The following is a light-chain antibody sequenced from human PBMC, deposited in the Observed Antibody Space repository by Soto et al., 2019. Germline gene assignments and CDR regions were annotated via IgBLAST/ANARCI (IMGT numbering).Light chain of an antibody. Sequence: SYELTQPPSVSVAPGKTAKITCGGSNIGSKSVHWYQQKLGQAPVLVIYYDTDRPSGVPERLSGSNSGSTAALTISRVEAGDEADYYCQVWDIGSGVIFGGGTKVTVL. J-gene: IGLJ2*01. V-gene: IGLV3-21*04. CDR2: YDT. CDR3: QVWDIGSGVI. CDR1: NIGSKS.